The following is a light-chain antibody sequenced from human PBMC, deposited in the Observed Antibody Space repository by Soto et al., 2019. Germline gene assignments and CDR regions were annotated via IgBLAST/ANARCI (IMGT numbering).Light chain of an antibody. V-gene: IGKV1-5*01. CDR1: QSISSW. Sequence: IQFTHCLSALCASVDDRVPLTCRASQSISSWLAWSQQNPGKAPKLLIYDASSLESGVPSRFSGSGSGTETTLTISMLHDDDAVTYCRQHNNWHPWTFGQGTKVDIK. J-gene: IGKJ1*01. CDR2: DAS. CDR3: QHNNWHPWT.